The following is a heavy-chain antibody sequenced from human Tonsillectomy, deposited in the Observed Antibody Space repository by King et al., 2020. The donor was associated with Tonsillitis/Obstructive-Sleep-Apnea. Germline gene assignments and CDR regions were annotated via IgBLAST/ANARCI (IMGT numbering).Heavy chain of an antibody. V-gene: IGHV3-48*02. CDR2: ISSGGRTI. Sequence: VQLVESGGGLVQPGGSLRLSCAASGFTFSSYSFNWIRQAPGKGLEWVAYISSGGRTIYYAASVKGRFTISRDNGKNSLYLQMNSLRDGDTAVYYCARDTGSFHFWGQGTLVTVSS. CDR3: ARDTGSFHF. D-gene: IGHD1-26*01. CDR1: GFTFSSYS. J-gene: IGHJ4*02.